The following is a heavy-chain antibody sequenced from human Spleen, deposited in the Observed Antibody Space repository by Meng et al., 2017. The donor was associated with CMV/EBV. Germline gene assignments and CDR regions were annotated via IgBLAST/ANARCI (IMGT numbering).Heavy chain of an antibody. CDR2: ISHDGSNE. D-gene: IGHD1-7*01. CDR1: GFTFNNYS. CDR3: ARALGNYVNYHYYGMDV. Sequence: GESLKISCAASGFTFNNYSMIWVRQAPGKGLEWMAAISHDGSNENYADAVKGRFTISRDNSKNTLYLQMNSLRAEDTAIYYCARALGNYVNYHYYGMDVWGQGTTVTVSS. V-gene: IGHV3-30*03. J-gene: IGHJ6*02.